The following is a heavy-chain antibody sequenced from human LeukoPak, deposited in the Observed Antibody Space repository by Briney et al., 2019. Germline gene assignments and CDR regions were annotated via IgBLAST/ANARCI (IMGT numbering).Heavy chain of an antibody. D-gene: IGHD6-19*01. J-gene: IGHJ5*02. CDR3: ARGIAVAGRSGFDP. Sequence: SQTLSLTCTVSGGSISSGGYYWSWIRQPPGKGLEWIGYIYHSGSTNYNPSLKSRVTISVDTSKNQFSLKLSSVTAADTAVYYCARGIAVAGRSGFDPWGQGTLVTVSS. CDR2: IYHSGST. V-gene: IGHV4-30-2*01. CDR1: GGSISSGGYY.